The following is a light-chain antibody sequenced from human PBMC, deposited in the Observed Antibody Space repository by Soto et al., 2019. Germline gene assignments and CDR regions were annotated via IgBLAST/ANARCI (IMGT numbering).Light chain of an antibody. CDR1: QNISNY. V-gene: IGKV3-20*01. CDR2: DAS. Sequence: LIQPPATLAVSTGERATLSCRASQNISNYLIWYQQKPGQAPRLLIYDASSRATGIPDRFSGGGSGTDFTLTISRLEPEDFAVYYCQQYVRSPWTFGQRSKVDIK. CDR3: QQYVRSPWT. J-gene: IGKJ1*01.